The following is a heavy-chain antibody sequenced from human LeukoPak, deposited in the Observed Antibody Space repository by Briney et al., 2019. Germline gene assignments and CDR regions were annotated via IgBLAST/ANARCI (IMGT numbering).Heavy chain of an antibody. CDR3: TRSTSWSPYYYYYMDV. CDR1: GGTFSSYA. D-gene: IGHD2-2*01. J-gene: IGHJ6*03. V-gene: IGHV1-69*13. Sequence: SVKVSCKASGGTFSSYAISWVRQAPGQGLEWMGGIIPIFGTANYAQKFQGRVTITADESTSTAYMELSSLRSEDTAVYYCTRSTSWSPYYYYYMDVWGKGTTVTISS. CDR2: IIPIFGTA.